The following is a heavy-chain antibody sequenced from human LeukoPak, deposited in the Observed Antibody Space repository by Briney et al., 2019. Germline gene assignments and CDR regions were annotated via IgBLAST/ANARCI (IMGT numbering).Heavy chain of an antibody. J-gene: IGHJ4*02. CDR3: ARGPSKRWLQFGTFDY. CDR2: ISSSSSYI. Sequence: GGSLRLSCAASGFTFSSYSMNWVRQAPGKGLEWVSSISSSSSYIYYADSVKGRFTISRDNVKNSLYLQMNSLRAEDTAVYYCARGPSKRWLQFGTFDYWGQGTLVTVSS. CDR1: GFTFSSYS. V-gene: IGHV3-21*01. D-gene: IGHD5-24*01.